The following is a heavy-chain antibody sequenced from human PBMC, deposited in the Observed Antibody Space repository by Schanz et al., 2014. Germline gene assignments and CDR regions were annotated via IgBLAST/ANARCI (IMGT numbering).Heavy chain of an antibody. J-gene: IGHJ3*02. V-gene: IGHV3-23*04. Sequence: DVQLVESGGGLAQPGGSLRLSCVASGFTFTKYAMNWVRQAPGKGLEWVSGISGTGTKTYYADSVKSRFTISRDNSKNTVYLEMNNVRVDDTAVYYCAKGVGGGLLLGSTFDNWGQGTMVTVTS. D-gene: IGHD3-16*01. CDR2: ISGTGTKT. CDR3: AKGVGGGLLLGSTFDN. CDR1: GFTFTKYA.